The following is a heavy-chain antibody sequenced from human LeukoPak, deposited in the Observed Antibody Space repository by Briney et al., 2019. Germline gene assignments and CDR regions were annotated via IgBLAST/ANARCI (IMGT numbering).Heavy chain of an antibody. Sequence: ASVKVSCKASRYTFTSYGISWVRQAPGQGLEWMGWISAYNGNTNYAQKSHGRVTMTTETSPSTAYMERRSLRSDETTPSYRARGGGLDYWGQGTLVTVSS. J-gene: IGHJ4*02. CDR2: ISAYNGNT. CDR3: ARGGGLDY. D-gene: IGHD3-16*01. V-gene: IGHV1-18*01. CDR1: RYTFTSYG.